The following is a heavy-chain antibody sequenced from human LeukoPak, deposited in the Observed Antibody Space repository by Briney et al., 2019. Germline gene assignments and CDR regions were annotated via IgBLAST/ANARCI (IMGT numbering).Heavy chain of an antibody. V-gene: IGHV3-33*01. CDR3: ARAPDYAGSYYFDY. J-gene: IGHJ4*02. Sequence: GRSLRLSCTASVITFSRYGMHWVRQAPGKGLEWVAVIYYDTSNEYYADSVKGRFTISRDNSKNTVYLQMNSLRAEDTAVYYCARAPDYAGSYYFDYWGQGTLVTVSS. CDR2: IYYDTSNE. CDR1: VITFSRYG. D-gene: IGHD4-23*01.